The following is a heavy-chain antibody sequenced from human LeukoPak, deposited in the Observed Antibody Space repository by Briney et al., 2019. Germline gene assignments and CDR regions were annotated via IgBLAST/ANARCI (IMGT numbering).Heavy chain of an antibody. D-gene: IGHD2-2*03. CDR2: INWNGGST. Sequence: PGGSLRLSCAASGFTFDDYGMSWVRQAPGKGLEWVSGINWNGGSTTYADSVKGRFTISRDNGKNSLYLQMNSLRDEDTAVYYCAKDSHWILFDDWGQGTLVTVSS. CDR1: GFTFDDYG. CDR3: AKDSHWILFDD. J-gene: IGHJ4*02. V-gene: IGHV3-20*04.